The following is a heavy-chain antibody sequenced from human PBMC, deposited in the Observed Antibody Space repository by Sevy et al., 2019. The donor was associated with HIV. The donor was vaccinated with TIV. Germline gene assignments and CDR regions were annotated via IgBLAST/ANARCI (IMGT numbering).Heavy chain of an antibody. J-gene: IGHJ4*02. CDR1: GFTFSSYA. CDR2: ISYDGSNK. V-gene: IGHV3-30-3*01. Sequence: GSLRLSCAASGFTFSSYAMHWVRQAPGKGLEWVAVISYDGSNKYYADSVKGRFTISRDNSKNTLYLQMNSLRAEDTAVYYCARDGSYDSHTYYFDYWGQGTLVTVSS. CDR3: ARDGSYDSHTYYFDY. D-gene: IGHD5-12*01.